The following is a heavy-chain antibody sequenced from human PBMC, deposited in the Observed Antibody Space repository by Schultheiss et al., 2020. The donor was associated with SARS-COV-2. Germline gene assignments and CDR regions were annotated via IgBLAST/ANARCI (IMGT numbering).Heavy chain of an antibody. CDR3: ARVILDPQNGYYFDY. V-gene: IGHV4-34*01. J-gene: IGHJ4*02. Sequence: SETLSLTCAVYGGSFSGYYWSWIRQPPGKGLEWIGEINHSGSTNYNPSLKSRVTISVDTSKNQFSLKLSSVTAADTAVYYCARVILDPQNGYYFDYWGQGTLVTVSS. CDR2: INHSGST. CDR1: GGSFSGYY. D-gene: IGHD1-1*01.